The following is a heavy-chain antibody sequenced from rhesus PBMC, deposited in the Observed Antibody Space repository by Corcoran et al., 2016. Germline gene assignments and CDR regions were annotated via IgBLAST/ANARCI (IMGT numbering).Heavy chain of an antibody. J-gene: IGHJ4*01. V-gene: IGHV4-81*01. D-gene: IGHD6-25*01. CDR2: IDGNIQGT. Sequence: QLQLQESGPGLVKPSETLSLTCAVSGGSISGYYWSWIRQPPRKGLEWIGNIDGNIQGTNYNPSLKSRCNIAKDTSKNQFSLKLSSVTAADTAVYYCARRGYSGSWNPFDYWGQGVLVTVSS. CDR1: GGSISGYY. CDR3: ARRGYSGSWNPFDY.